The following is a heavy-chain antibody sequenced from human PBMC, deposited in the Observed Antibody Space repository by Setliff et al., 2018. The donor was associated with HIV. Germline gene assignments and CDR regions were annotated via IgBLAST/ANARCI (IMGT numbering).Heavy chain of an antibody. D-gene: IGHD2-8*01. Sequence: GASVKVSCKASGYTFTSSYIHWVRQAPGQGLEWMGIINPSSGSASYTQKFQGRVTMTRDTSTNTVYMELNSLRSEDTAVYYCASKIFCTNGVCLDAFDIWGQGTKVTVSS. CDR2: INPSSGSA. CDR3: ASKIFCTNGVCLDAFDI. CDR1: GYTFTSSY. V-gene: IGHV1-46*01. J-gene: IGHJ3*02.